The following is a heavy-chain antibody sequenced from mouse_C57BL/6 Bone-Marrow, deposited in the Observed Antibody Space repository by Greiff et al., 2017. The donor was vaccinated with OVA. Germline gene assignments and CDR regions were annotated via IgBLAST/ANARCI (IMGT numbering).Heavy chain of an antibody. CDR1: GFNIKDDY. CDR2: IDPENGDT. V-gene: IGHV14-4*01. CDR3: TTRVDY. J-gene: IGHJ2*01. Sequence: EVQGVESGAELVRPGASVKLSCTASGFNIKDDYMHWVKQRPEQGLEWIGWIDPENGDTEYASKFQGKATITADTSSNTAYLQLSSLTSEDTAVYYCTTRVDYWGQGTTLTVSS.